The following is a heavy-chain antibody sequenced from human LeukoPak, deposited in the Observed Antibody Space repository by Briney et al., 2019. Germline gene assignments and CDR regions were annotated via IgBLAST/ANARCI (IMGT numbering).Heavy chain of an antibody. V-gene: IGHV4-59*01. CDR3: ARDDYGGYFDY. CDR2: IYYSGST. J-gene: IGHJ4*02. CDR1: GGSISSYY. Sequence: SETLSLTCTVSGGSISSYYWSWIRRPPGKGLEWIGYIYYSGSTNYNPSLKSRVTISVDTSKNQFSLKLSSVTAADTAVYYCARDDYGGYFDYWGQGTLVTVSS. D-gene: IGHD4-23*01.